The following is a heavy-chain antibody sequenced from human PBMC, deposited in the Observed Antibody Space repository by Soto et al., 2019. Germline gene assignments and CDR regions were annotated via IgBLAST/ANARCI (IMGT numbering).Heavy chain of an antibody. Sequence: GGSLRLSCAASGFTFSDHYMDWVRQAPGKGLEWIGRTRNKAKSYTTEYAASVKGRFTISRDESKNSLYPQMNSLKTEDTAVYYCARVAALYYFDYWGQGTLVTVSS. J-gene: IGHJ4*02. D-gene: IGHD6-25*01. CDR1: GFTFSDHY. CDR2: TRNKAKSYTT. CDR3: ARVAALYYFDY. V-gene: IGHV3-72*01.